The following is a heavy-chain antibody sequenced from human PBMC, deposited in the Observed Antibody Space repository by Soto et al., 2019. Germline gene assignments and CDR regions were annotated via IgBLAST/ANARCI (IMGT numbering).Heavy chain of an antibody. CDR2: IYYSGST. D-gene: IGHD6-19*01. CDR3: ARDSKQWRTPAFDI. CDR1: GGSISSGGYY. V-gene: IGHV4-31*03. J-gene: IGHJ3*02. Sequence: SETLSLTCTVSGGSISSGGYYWSWIRQHPGKGLEWIGYIYYSGSTYYNPSLKSRVTISVDTSKNQFSLKLSSVTAADTAVYYCARDSKQWRTPAFDIWGQGTMVTVSS.